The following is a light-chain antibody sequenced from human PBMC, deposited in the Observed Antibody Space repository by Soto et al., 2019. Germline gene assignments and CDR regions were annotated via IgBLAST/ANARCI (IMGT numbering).Light chain of an antibody. Sequence: QSVLTQPPSVSGSPGQRVTISCTGSSSNIGAGYDVHWYQQRPGTAPKLLIFGNTNRPSGVPDRFSGSKSGTPASLAITGLQAEDEGDYYCQSYDSTPGARYVFGTGTKVTVL. CDR3: QSYDSTPGARYV. CDR2: GNT. J-gene: IGLJ1*01. CDR1: SSNIGAGYD. V-gene: IGLV1-40*01.